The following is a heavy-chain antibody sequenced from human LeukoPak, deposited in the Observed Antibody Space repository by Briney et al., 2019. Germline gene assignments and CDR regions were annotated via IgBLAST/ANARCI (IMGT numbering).Heavy chain of an antibody. Sequence: GESLKISCKGSGYRFTHYWIAWVRQMPGKGLEWMGVIYPGDSDTRYSPSFQGQVTISADESIGTAYLQWSSLKPADTAMYYSARRIAIFGDGNWFDFWGQGTLVTVSS. CDR3: ARRIAIFGDGNWFDF. D-gene: IGHD3-3*01. CDR1: GYRFTHYW. V-gene: IGHV5-51*01. CDR2: IYPGDSDT. J-gene: IGHJ5*01.